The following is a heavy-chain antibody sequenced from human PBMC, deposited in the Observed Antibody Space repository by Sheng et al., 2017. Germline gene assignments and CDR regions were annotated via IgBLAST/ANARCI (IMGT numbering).Heavy chain of an antibody. Sequence: EVQLVESGGGLVKPGGSLRLSCAASGFTFSNAWMSWVRQAPGKGLEWVGRIKSNTDGGTTDYAAPVKGRFTISRDDSKNTLYLQMNSLKTEDTGVYYCTTRCTSTNCYGNWFDPWGQGTLVTVSS. V-gene: IGHV3-15*01. CDR2: IKSNTDGGTT. CDR3: TTRCTSTNCYGNWFDP. CDR1: GFTFSNAW. J-gene: IGHJ5*02. D-gene: IGHD2-2*01.